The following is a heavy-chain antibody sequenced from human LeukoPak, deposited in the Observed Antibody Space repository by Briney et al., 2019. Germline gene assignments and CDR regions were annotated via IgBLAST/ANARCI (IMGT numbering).Heavy chain of an antibody. J-gene: IGHJ4*02. CDR2: ISGSGGST. CDR3: AKDWDYYGSSGFFDY. CDR1: GFTFSSYA. V-gene: IGHV3-23*01. D-gene: IGHD3-22*01. Sequence: GGSLRLSCAASGFTFSSYAMSWVRQAPGKGLEWVSAISGSGGSTYYADSVKGRFTISRDNSKNTLYLQMNSRRAEDKAVYYCAKDWDYYGSSGFFDYWGQGTLVTVSS.